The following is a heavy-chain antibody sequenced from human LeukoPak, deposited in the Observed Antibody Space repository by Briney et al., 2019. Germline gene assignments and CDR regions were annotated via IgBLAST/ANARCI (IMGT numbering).Heavy chain of an antibody. V-gene: IGHV4-59*01. CDR2: ISNTGST. CDR3: ARAVGDYTFDY. Sequence: PSETLSLTCTVSGGPIRSYYWSWFRQPPGKGLEWIAYISNTGSTKYNPSLRSRVTISVDTSKNQFSLKLSSVTAADTAVYYCARAVGDYTFDYWGQGALVTVSS. D-gene: IGHD4-17*01. J-gene: IGHJ4*02. CDR1: GGPIRSYY.